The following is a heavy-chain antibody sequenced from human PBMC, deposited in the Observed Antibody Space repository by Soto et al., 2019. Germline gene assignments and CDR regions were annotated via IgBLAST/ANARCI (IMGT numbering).Heavy chain of an antibody. J-gene: IGHJ6*02. CDR2: INPNSGGT. D-gene: IGHD3-3*01. Sequence: RASVKVSCKASGYTFTGYYMHWVRQAPGQGLEWMGWINPNSGGTNYAQKFQGWVTMTRDTSISTAYMELSRLRSDDTAVYYCARELRRLRFLEDDYGMDVWGQGTTVTVSS. V-gene: IGHV1-2*04. CDR3: ARELRRLRFLEDDYGMDV. CDR1: GYTFTGYY.